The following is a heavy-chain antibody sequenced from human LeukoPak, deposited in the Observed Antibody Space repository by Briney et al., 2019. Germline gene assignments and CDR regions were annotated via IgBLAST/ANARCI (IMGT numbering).Heavy chain of an antibody. V-gene: IGHV3-23*01. CDR3: AKGEGGRPGYFDY. CDR2: ISASGRNT. CDR1: GFTFSSYA. D-gene: IGHD1-1*01. Sequence: PGGSLRFSCAASGFTFSSYAMNWVRQAPGKGLEWVSSISASGRNTYSADSVKGRFTISRDNSKNTLYLQMNSLRAEDTAVYFCAKGEGGRPGYFDYWGQGTLVTVSS. J-gene: IGHJ4*02.